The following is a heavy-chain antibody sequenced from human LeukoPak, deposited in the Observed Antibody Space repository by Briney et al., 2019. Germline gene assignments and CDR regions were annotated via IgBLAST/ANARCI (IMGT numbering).Heavy chain of an antibody. J-gene: IGHJ6*03. CDR1: GFTFSNYG. Sequence: GGSLRLSCTASGFTFSNYGMHWVRQAPGKGLAWVAFIRYDGTNKYYADSLKGRFTISRDNATHTLYLQMNSLRAEDTAVYYCAKDAYGSATYDYFMNVWGKGTTFTVSS. D-gene: IGHD3-10*01. V-gene: IGHV3-30*02. CDR3: AKDAYGSATYDYFMNV. CDR2: IRYDGTNK.